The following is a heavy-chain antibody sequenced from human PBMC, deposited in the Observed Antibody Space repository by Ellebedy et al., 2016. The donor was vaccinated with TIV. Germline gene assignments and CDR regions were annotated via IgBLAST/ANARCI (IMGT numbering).Heavy chain of an antibody. Sequence: LRLSCAASGFTFSSYAMSWIRQPPGKGLEWIGYIYYSGSTYYNPSLKSRVTISVDTSKNQFSLKLSSVTAADTAVYYCARVSSRGFDYWGQGTLVTVSS. J-gene: IGHJ4*02. CDR3: ARVSSRGFDY. CDR1: GFTFSSYA. V-gene: IGHV4-30-4*08. CDR2: IYYSGST. D-gene: IGHD3-16*02.